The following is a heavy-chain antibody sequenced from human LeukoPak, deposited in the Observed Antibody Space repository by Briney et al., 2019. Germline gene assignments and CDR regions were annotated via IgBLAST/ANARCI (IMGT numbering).Heavy chain of an antibody. CDR2: ISPYNGNT. D-gene: IGHD2-8*01. J-gene: IGHJ1*01. CDR1: GYTFTSFG. Sequence: ASVKVSCKASGYTFTSFGISWVRQAPGQGLEWMTWISPYNGNTNYAQKVQGRVTVATDTSTSTAYMELRSLRSDDTAVYYCATCHCTYGVCYGECEYFQHWGQGTLVTVSS. CDR3: ATCHCTYGVCYGECEYFQH. V-gene: IGHV1-18*01.